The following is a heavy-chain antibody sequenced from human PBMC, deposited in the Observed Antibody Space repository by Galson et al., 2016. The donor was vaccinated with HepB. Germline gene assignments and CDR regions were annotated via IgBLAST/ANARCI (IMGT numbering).Heavy chain of an antibody. J-gene: IGHJ4*02. V-gene: IGHV4-34*01. CDR1: GESFSGYY. CDR2: INHNGST. CDR3: GRVLMRNHQYIWGTSRTLYYFDY. Sequence: SETLSLTCAVYGESFSGYYWSWIRQPPGKGLEWVGEINHNGSTNYNPSLKSRLTISVDTSKNQFSLRLSSATAADTAIYYCGRVLMRNHQYIWGTSRTLYYFDYWGQGTLVTVSS. D-gene: IGHD3-16*02.